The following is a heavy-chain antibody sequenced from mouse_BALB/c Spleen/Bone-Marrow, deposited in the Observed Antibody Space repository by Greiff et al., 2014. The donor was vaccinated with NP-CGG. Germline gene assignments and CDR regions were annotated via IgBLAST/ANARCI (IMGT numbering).Heavy chain of an antibody. CDR3: ARGGHDFSLDY. CDR2: IDTSDSYT. Sequence: QVQLQQSGAELGMPGASVKMSCKASGYTFTDNWMYWVKQRPGQGLEWIGAIDTSDSYTNFNQKFMGKASSTVDASSSTAYMQVSSLTSDDSAVYYCARGGHDFSLDYWGQGTSVTVSS. CDR1: GYTFTDNW. J-gene: IGHJ4*01. D-gene: IGHD2-4*01. V-gene: IGHV1-69*01.